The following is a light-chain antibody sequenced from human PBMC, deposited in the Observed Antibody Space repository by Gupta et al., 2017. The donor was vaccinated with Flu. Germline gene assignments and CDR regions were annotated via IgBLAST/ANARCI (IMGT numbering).Light chain of an antibody. J-gene: IGKJ5*01. Sequence: PASLSLSPAEGATLSSRASQSVASDLAWHQQKPGQAPRLLISNASNSATGLPARFSGSGSGTEFTLTISSLQPEDFAIYYCQQRSTYPFTFGQGTHVDIK. CDR2: NAS. V-gene: IGKV3-11*01. CDR1: QSVASD. CDR3: QQRSTYPFT.